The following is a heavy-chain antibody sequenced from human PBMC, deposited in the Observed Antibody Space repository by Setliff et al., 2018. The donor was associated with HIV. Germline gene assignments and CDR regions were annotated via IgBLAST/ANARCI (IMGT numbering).Heavy chain of an antibody. D-gene: IGHD3-10*01. Sequence: PGGSLRLSCAASGFTFSSYWMHWVRQAPGKGLVWVSRINSDGSSTSYADSVKCRFTISRDNAKNTLYLQMNSLRGEDTAVYYCARGLDQWLGPNYFYYMDVWGKGTTVTVSS. CDR3: ARGLDQWLGPNYFYYMDV. CDR2: INSDGSST. V-gene: IGHV3-74*01. J-gene: IGHJ6*03. CDR1: GFTFSSYW.